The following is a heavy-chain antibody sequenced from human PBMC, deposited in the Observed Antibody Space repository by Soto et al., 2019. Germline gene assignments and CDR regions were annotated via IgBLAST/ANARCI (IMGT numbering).Heavy chain of an antibody. J-gene: IGHJ6*02. V-gene: IGHV4-39*07. D-gene: IGHD6-13*01. CDR1: GGSISSSSYY. CDR3: ARDKIAAAGTYYYYGMDV. Sequence: SETLSLTCTVSGGSISSSSYYWGWIRQPPGKGLEWIGSIYYSGSTYYNPSLKSRVTISVDTSKNQFSLKLSSVTAADTAVYYCARDKIAAAGTYYYYGMDVWGQGTTVT. CDR2: IYYSGST.